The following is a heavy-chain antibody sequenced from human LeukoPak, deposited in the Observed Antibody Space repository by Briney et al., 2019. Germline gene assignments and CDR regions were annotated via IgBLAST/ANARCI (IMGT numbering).Heavy chain of an antibody. CDR3: AKEIYGSGSSVYYYGMDV. CDR1: GFTFDDYA. D-gene: IGHD3-10*01. Sequence: TGGSLRLSCAASGFTFDDYAMHWVRHAPGKGLEWVSLISGDGGSTYYADSVKGRFTISRDNSKNSLYLQMNSLRTEDTALYYCAKEIYGSGSSVYYYGMDVWGQGTTVTVSS. CDR2: ISGDGGST. V-gene: IGHV3-43*02. J-gene: IGHJ6*02.